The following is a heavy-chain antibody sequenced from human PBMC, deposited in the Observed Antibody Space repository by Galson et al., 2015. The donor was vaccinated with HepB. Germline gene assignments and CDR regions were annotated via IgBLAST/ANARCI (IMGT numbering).Heavy chain of an antibody. Sequence: SLRLSCAASGFNFRNYAMYWVRQAPGKGLEYVSPISSNGNYTFYADSVKGRFTISRDNAKNTLYLQMNSLRAEDTAVYYCARVRGRSGYGRVGSFDHWGQGTLVTVSS. V-gene: IGHV3-64*04. CDR1: GFNFRNYA. CDR3: ARVRGRSGYGRVGSFDH. CDR2: ISSNGNYT. D-gene: IGHD5-12*01. J-gene: IGHJ4*02.